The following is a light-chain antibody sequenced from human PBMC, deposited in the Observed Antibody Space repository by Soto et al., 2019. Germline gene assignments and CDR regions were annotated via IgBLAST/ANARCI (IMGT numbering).Light chain of an antibody. CDR1: QTVDTW. CDR3: QQYNFCSTFT. CDR2: GAS. Sequence: DIQLTQSPSTLSASVGDRVTITCRASQTVDTWLAWYQQKPGKAPKILIYGASHLQTGVPSRFSGSGSGTEFTLTISSLQPDDVATYYCQQYNFCSTFTFGQGTKVEIK. V-gene: IGKV1-5*03. J-gene: IGKJ2*01.